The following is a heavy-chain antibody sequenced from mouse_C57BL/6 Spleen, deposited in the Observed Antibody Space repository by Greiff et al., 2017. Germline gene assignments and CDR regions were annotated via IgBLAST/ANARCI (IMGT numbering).Heavy chain of an antibody. J-gene: IGHJ2*01. CDR2: ISSGGDYI. V-gene: IGHV5-9-1*02. D-gene: IGHD6-2*01. CDR3: TRGRNSLHYFDY. CDR1: GFTFSSYA. Sequence: EVKLMESGEGLVKPGGSLKLSCAASGFTFSSYAMSWVRQTPEKRLEWVAYISSGGDYIYYADTVKGRFTISRDNARNTLYLQMSSLKSEDTAMYYCTRGRNSLHYFDYWGQGTTLTVSS.